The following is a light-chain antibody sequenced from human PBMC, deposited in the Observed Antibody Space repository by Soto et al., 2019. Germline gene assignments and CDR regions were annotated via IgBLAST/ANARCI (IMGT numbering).Light chain of an antibody. CDR2: DVN. Sequence: QSVLTQPRSVSGSPGQSVTISCTGTGSDVGGYNYVSWYQQYPGKAPKFVIYDVNKRPSGVPDCSSGSKSGNTASLTISGLQAEDEADYYGCSYTGTYTWVFGGGTKVTVL. V-gene: IGLV2-11*01. CDR3: CSYTGTYTWV. CDR1: GSDVGGYNY. J-gene: IGLJ3*02.